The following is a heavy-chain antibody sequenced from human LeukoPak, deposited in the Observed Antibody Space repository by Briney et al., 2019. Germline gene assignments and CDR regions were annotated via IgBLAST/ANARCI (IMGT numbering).Heavy chain of an antibody. J-gene: IGHJ4*02. Sequence: SETLSLTCTVSGGSISSSSYYWGWIRQPPGKGLEWIGSIYYSGSTYYDPSLKSRVTISVDTSKNQFSLKLSSVTAADTAVYYCVSDDYGADYWGQGTLVTVSS. CDR1: GGSISSSSYY. V-gene: IGHV4-39*07. D-gene: IGHD4-17*01. CDR2: IYYSGST. CDR3: VSDDYGADY.